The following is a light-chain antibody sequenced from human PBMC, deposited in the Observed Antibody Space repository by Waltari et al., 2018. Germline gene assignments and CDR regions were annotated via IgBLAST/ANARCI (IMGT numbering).Light chain of an antibody. CDR2: AAS. CDR1: QGVSRT. CDR3: QHYVRLPAT. Sequence: EIVLTQSPGTLSLAPGERATLPCRASQGVSRTLAWYQQKPGQAPSLLIYAASTRATGIPDRFSGSGSGTDFSLTISRLEPEDFAVYYCQHYVRLPATFGQGTKVEIK. J-gene: IGKJ1*01. V-gene: IGKV3-20*01.